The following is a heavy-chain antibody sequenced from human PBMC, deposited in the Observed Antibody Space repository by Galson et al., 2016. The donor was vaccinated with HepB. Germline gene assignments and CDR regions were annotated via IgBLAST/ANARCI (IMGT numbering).Heavy chain of an antibody. CDR2: IKQDGSEN. CDR3: ARAVGSIRVNDAFDI. Sequence: SLRLSCAASGFTFSSYWMTWVRQAPGKGLEWVANIKQDGSENYYVDSVKGRFTISRDNAKNSLYLQMNSLRAEDTAVYYCARAVGSIRVNDAFDIWGQGTMVTVSS. V-gene: IGHV3-7*01. CDR1: GFTFSSYW. D-gene: IGHD1-26*01. J-gene: IGHJ3*02.